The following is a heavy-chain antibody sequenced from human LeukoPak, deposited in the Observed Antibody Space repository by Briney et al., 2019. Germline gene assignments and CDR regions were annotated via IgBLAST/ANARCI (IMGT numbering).Heavy chain of an antibody. CDR2: ISWNSGSI. D-gene: IGHD6-6*01. CDR1: GFTFDDYA. CDR3: AKDGLARYYYYGMDV. V-gene: IGHV3-9*01. J-gene: IGHJ6*02. Sequence: GRSLRLSCAASGFTFDDYAMHWVRQAPGKGLEWVSGISWNSGSIGYADSVKGRSTISRDNAQNFLYLQMNSLRAEGTALYYCAKDGLARYYYYGMDVWGQGTTVTVSS.